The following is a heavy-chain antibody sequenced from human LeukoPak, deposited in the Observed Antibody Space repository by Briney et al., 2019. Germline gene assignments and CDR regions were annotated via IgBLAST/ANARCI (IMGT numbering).Heavy chain of an antibody. D-gene: IGHD1-26*01. CDR3: TRGGELMNF. Sequence: SETLSLTCIVSGGSIISSHYYWGWIRQPPGKGLEWIAIIYYSGSTYYNPSLKSRVTISVDTSKNQFSLRLSSVTAADTAVYYCTRGGELMNFWGQGTLVTVSS. CDR1: GGSIISSHYY. J-gene: IGHJ4*02. V-gene: IGHV4-39*07. CDR2: IYYSGST.